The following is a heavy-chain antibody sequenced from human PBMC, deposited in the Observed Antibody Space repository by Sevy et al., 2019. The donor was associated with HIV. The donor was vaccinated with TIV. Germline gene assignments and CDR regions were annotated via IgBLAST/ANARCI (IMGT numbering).Heavy chain of an antibody. Sequence: GGSLRLSCTTSGFTFSAYAMHWVRQAPGKGLEWVAIIWSVGAYQYHGYSVKGRFTISRDNSKNTLYLQMNSLRVEDTAVYYCARGGYYYDNAAYYAFDSWGQGTLVTVSS. D-gene: IGHD3-22*01. CDR2: IWSVGAYQ. CDR3: ARGGYYYDNAAYYAFDS. V-gene: IGHV3-33*01. J-gene: IGHJ4*02. CDR1: GFTFSAYA.